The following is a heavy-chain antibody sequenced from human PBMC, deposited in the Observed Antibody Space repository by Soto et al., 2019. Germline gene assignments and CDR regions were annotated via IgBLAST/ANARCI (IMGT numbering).Heavy chain of an antibody. Sequence: RGSLRLSCVGSGFTFSSFEMNWVRQTPGKGLEWLSYIGRSGETIYYADSVKGRFTISRDNAKSSLFLQMTGLRDEDTGIYYCARDSRGGAARRPTFYYWGRGTLVTVSS. V-gene: IGHV3-48*03. CDR1: GFTFSSFE. CDR3: ARDSRGGAARRPTFYY. CDR2: IGRSGETI. J-gene: IGHJ4*02. D-gene: IGHD6-6*01.